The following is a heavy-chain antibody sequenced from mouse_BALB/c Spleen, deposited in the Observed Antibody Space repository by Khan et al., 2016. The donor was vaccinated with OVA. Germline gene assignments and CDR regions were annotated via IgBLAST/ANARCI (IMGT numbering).Heavy chain of an antibody. CDR1: GFSFSSYS. CDR3: ATEYSYCHLYFDV. CDR2: ISSGSTYT. Sequence: EVELVESGGGLVKPGGSLKLSCAASGFSFSSYSMSWVRQTPEQRLEWVATISSGSTYTYYPDSVKGRFTISRDNANNTPYLQLSSLKSEDTAVYDGATEYSYCHLYFDVWGAGTTVTVSS. D-gene: IGHD2-12*01. V-gene: IGHV5-6-4*01. J-gene: IGHJ1*01.